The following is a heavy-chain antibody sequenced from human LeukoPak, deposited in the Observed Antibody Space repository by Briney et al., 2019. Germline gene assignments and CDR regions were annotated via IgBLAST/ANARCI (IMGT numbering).Heavy chain of an antibody. CDR1: GFTFSSYS. V-gene: IGHV3-21*01. Sequence: GGSLRLSCAASGFTFSSYSMNWVRQAPGKGLEWVSSISSSSSYIYYADSVKGRFTISGDNAKNSLYLQMNSLRAEDTAVYYCARDGYSGYDYPIDYWGQGTLVTVSS. D-gene: IGHD5-12*01. CDR2: ISSSSSYI. J-gene: IGHJ4*02. CDR3: ARDGYSGYDYPIDY.